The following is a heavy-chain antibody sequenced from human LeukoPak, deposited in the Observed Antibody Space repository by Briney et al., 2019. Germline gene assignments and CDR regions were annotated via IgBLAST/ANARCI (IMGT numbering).Heavy chain of an antibody. CDR3: ARDQPYRIAARGYMDV. Sequence: GRSLRLSCAASGFTFSRYGMHWVRQAPGKGLEWVAVISYDGSSKYYADSVKGRFTISRDNAKNTLYLQMNSLRAEDTAVYYCARDQPYRIAARGYMDVWGKGTTVTVSS. CDR1: GFTFSRYG. CDR2: ISYDGSSK. D-gene: IGHD6-6*01. V-gene: IGHV3-30*03. J-gene: IGHJ6*03.